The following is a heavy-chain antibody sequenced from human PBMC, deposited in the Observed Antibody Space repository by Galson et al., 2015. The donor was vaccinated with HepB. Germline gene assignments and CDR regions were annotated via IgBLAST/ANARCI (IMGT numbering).Heavy chain of an antibody. D-gene: IGHD3-9*01. Sequence: TLSLTCTVSGGSISSGGYYWSWIRQHPGKGLEWIGYIYYSGSTYYNPSLKSRVTISVDTSKNQFSLKLSSVTAADTAVYYCARAPGSDYDILTGYYRYGMDVWGQGTTVTVSS. CDR3: ARAPGSDYDILTGYYRYGMDV. J-gene: IGHJ6*02. CDR2: IYYSGST. CDR1: GGSISSGGYY. V-gene: IGHV4-31*03.